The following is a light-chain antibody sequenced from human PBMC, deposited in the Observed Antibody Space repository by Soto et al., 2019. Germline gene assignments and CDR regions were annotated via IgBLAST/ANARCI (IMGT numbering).Light chain of an antibody. CDR3: MQGTHWPLT. CDR2: RVS. V-gene: IGKV2-30*01. CDR1: QSLVYTDGNTY. J-gene: IGKJ4*01. Sequence: DVVMTQSPLSLPVTLGQPASISCRSSQSLVYTDGNTYLSWFQQRPGQSPRRLIYRVSNRDSGVPDRFSGSGSGTDFTLTISRVEAEDVGVYYCMQGTHWPLTFGGGTKVDIK.